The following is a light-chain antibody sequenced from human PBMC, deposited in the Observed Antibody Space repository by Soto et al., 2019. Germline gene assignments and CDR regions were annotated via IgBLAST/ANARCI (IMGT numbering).Light chain of an antibody. V-gene: IGLV2-14*01. J-gene: IGLJ3*02. CDR2: DVS. CDR3: SSYTSSSTLS. CDR1: SSDVGGYNY. Sequence: QAVVTQPASVSGSPGQSITISCTGTSSDVGGYNYVSWYQQHPGKAPKLMIYDVSNRPSGVSNRFSGSKSGNTASLTISGPQAEDEADYYCSSYTSSSTLSFGGGTKVTVL.